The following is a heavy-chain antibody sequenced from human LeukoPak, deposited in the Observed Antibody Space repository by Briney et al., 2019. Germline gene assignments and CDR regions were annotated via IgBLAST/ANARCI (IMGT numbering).Heavy chain of an antibody. Sequence: GGSLRLSCAASGFTFSSYEMNWVRQAPGKGLEWVSYISSSGSTIYYADSVEGRFTISRDNAKNSLYLQMNSLRAEDTAVYYCARAPCGGDCYFRGGYDYWGQGTLVTVSS. D-gene: IGHD2-21*02. J-gene: IGHJ4*02. CDR3: ARAPCGGDCYFRGGYDY. CDR1: GFTFSSYE. CDR2: ISSSGSTI. V-gene: IGHV3-48*03.